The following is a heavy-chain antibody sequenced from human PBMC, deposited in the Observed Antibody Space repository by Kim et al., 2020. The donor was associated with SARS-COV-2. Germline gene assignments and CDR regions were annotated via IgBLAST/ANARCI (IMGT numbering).Heavy chain of an antibody. V-gene: IGHV3-43*02. CDR2: ISGDGGST. CDR1: GFTFDDYA. Sequence: GGSLRLSCAASGFTFDDYAMHWVRQAPGKGLEWVSLISGDGGSTYYADSVKGRFTISRDNSKNSLYLQMNSLRTEDTALYYCAKDILGYYGSGSYNQHYCYYGMDVWGQGTTVTVSS. CDR3: AKDILGYYGSGSYNQHYCYYGMDV. D-gene: IGHD3-10*01. J-gene: IGHJ6*02.